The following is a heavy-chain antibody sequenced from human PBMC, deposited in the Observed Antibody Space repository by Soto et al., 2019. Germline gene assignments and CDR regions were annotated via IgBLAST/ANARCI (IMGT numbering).Heavy chain of an antibody. CDR2: IYYSGST. V-gene: IGHV4-39*01. CDR3: ARTSIAATMAFNWFDP. D-gene: IGHD5-12*01. CDR1: GGSISSSSYY. Sequence: SETLSLTCTVSGGSISSSSYYWGWIRQPPGKGLEWIGSIYYSGSTYYNPSLKSRVTISVDTSKNQFSLKLSSVTAADTAVYYCARTSIAATMAFNWFDPWGQGTLVTVSS. J-gene: IGHJ5*02.